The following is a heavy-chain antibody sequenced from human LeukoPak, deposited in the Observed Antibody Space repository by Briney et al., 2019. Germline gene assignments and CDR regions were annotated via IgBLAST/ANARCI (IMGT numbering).Heavy chain of an antibody. CDR2: ITSSGGAT. CDR1: EFSFGNYA. V-gene: IGHV3-23*01. CDR3: AKKMGTGKYYFDY. Sequence: PGGSLRLSCAASEFSFGNYAMSWVRQAPGKGLQWVSSITSSGGATYYIDSVRGRFTISRDNSKNTLYLQMNSLRADDTAVYYCAKKMGTGKYYFDYWGQRTMVTVSS. J-gene: IGHJ4*02. D-gene: IGHD3-10*01.